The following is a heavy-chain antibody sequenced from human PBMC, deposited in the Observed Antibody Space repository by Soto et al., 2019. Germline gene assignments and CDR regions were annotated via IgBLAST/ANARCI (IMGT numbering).Heavy chain of an antibody. CDR3: ARALPNGDYFDY. CDR2: IYYSGST. V-gene: IGHV4-31*03. J-gene: IGHJ4*02. CDR1: GGSISIGGYY. Sequence: PSDTLSLTCTVSGGSISIGGYYWSWIRQHPGKGLEWIGYIYYSGSTYYNPSLKSRVTISVDTSKNQFSLKLSSVTAADTAVYYCARALPNGDYFDYWGQGTLVTVSS. D-gene: IGHD4-17*01.